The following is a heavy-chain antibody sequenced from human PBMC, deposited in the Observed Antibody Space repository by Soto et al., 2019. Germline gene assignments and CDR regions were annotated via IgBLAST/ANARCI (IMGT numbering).Heavy chain of an antibody. CDR1: GGSIRSSSNH. V-gene: IGHV4-39*01. J-gene: IGHJ4*02. D-gene: IGHD4-17*01. CDR2: IYYSENT. CDR3: ATHPPYGPLDH. Sequence: SETLALTCTVSGGSIRSSSNHWGWIRQPPGKGLEWIGNIYYSENTYYNPSLKSRVTISVDTSKNQFSLRLTSVTAADTAVYYCATHPPYGPLDHWGQGTLVTVSS.